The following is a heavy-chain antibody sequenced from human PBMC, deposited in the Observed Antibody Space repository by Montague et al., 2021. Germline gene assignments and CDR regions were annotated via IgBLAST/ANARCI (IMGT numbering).Heavy chain of an antibody. Sequence: PALVKPTQTLTLTCTFSGFSIITSRVGVGWIRQPPGKALEWLALIYWDDEKRYSPTLKSRLTITKDTSKNQVVLTMTNIDPVDTATYYCAHRVVWAAGQNCLDAWGQGPRVTVSA. CDR3: AHRVVWAAGQNCLDA. V-gene: IGHV2-5*02. CDR1: GFSIITSRVG. CDR2: IYWDDEK. J-gene: IGHJ5*02. D-gene: IGHD6-13*01.